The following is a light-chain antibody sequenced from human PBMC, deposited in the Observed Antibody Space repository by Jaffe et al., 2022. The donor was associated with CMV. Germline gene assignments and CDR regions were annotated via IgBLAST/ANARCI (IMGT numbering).Light chain of an antibody. CDR2: GAA. V-gene: IGKV3-15*01. Sequence: IILTQSPGTLSVSPGERVTLSCRASQSVSANLAWYQQKPGQAPRLLIWGAAVRAANVPARFSGSGSGTEFTLTVASLQSEDSALYFCQHYDSRILSFGGGTRVEIK. J-gene: IGKJ4*01. CDR3: QHYDSRILS. CDR1: QSVSAN.